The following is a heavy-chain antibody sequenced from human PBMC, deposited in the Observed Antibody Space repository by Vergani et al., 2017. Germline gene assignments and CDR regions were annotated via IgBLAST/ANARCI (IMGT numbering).Heavy chain of an antibody. CDR1: GYIFSNFW. J-gene: IGHJ3*01. V-gene: IGHV5-51*01. CDR3: ASGGNGSENGGALQL. D-gene: IGHD3-10*01. Sequence: EKQLVQSGSETKKPGESLKISCQAFGYIFSNFWIGWVRQRPGRGLEWRGIIYPGDSEVKSNPTFRGQVIFSVDTAVNTAYLQWRSLQASDTATYFCASGGNGSENGGALQLWGQGTNITVSS. CDR2: IYPGDSEV.